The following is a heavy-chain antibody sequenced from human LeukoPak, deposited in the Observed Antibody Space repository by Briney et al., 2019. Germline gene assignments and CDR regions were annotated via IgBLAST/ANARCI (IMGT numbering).Heavy chain of an antibody. CDR1: GSISSYY. CDR3: ARQKCTSTSCLTKNAFDI. J-gene: IGHJ3*02. V-gene: IGHV4-4*09. Sequence: PSETLSLTCTASGSISSYYWSWIRQPPGQGQERIGYIYTSGSTNYNPSLKSRVTISVDTSKNQFSLDLSSVTAADTAVYYCARQKCTSTSCLTKNAFDIWGQGTMVTVSS. CDR2: IYTSGST. D-gene: IGHD2-2*01.